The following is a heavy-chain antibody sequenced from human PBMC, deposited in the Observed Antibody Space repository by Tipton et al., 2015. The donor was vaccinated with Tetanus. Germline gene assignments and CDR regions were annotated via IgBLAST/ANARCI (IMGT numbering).Heavy chain of an antibody. V-gene: IGHV4-31*02. CDR1: GGPISSGDYY. J-gene: IGHJ5*02. D-gene: IGHD3-10*01. Sequence: LRLSCTVSGGPISSGDYYWSWIRQHPGKGLEWIGYIFYNGRTDSNPSLKSRVNISVDRSKNQFFLMLNSVTAADTVVYFCARAPVQGVGSGDWFDPWGQGTLVTVSS. CDR2: IFYNGRT. CDR3: ARAPVQGVGSGDWFDP.